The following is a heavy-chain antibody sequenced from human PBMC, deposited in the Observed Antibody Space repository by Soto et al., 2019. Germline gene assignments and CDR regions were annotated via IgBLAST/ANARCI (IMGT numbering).Heavy chain of an antibody. CDR3: ASDRSSGWGQGYGMDV. CDR1: SGSISTYY. J-gene: IGHJ6*02. CDR2: IYYSGST. V-gene: IGHV4-59*01. Sequence: PSETLSLTCTVSSGSISTYYWSWIRQPPGKGLEWIGYIYYSGSTSYNPSLKSRVTISVDTSKNQFSLKLRSVTAADTAVYYCASDRSSGWGQGYGMDVWGQGTTVTVSS. D-gene: IGHD6-19*01.